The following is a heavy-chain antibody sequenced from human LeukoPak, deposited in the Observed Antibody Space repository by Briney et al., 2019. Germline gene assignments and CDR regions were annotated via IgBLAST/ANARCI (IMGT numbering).Heavy chain of an antibody. CDR2: ISYDGSNK. J-gene: IGHJ6*02. D-gene: IGHD4-23*01. Sequence: PGGSLRLSCAASGFTLSRYAINWVRQAPGKGLEWVAVISYDGSNKYYADSVKGRFTISRDNSKNTLWLQMNSLRSEDTAVYYCARGPGSYGGAILAMDVWGQGTTVTVSS. V-gene: IGHV3-30-3*01. CDR1: GFTLSRYA. CDR3: ARGPGSYGGAILAMDV.